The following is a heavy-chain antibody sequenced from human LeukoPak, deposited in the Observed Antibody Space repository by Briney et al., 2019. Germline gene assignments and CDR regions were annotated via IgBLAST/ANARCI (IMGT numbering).Heavy chain of an antibody. CDR3: ARDKGYCSSTSCRGYNWFDP. J-gene: IGHJ5*02. CDR2: IIPILGIA. CDR1: GGTFSSYT. D-gene: IGHD2-2*01. V-gene: IGHV1-69*04. Sequence: AASVKVSCKASGGTFSSYTISWVRQAPGQGLEWMGRIIPILGIANYAQKFQGRVTITADKSTSTAYMELSSLRSEDTAVYYCARDKGYCSSTSCRGYNWFDPWGQGTLVTVSS.